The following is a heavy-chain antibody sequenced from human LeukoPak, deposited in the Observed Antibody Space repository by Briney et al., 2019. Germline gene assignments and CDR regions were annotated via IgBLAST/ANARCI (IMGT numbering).Heavy chain of an antibody. Sequence: GGSLRLSCAASGFTFSSYEMNWVRQAPGKGLEWVSSISGSSSYIYYADSVKGRFSISRDNAKNSLYLQMSSLRAEDTAVYYCARDLLGWELHYFDYWGQGTLVTVSS. CDR1: GFTFSSYE. J-gene: IGHJ4*02. CDR3: ARDLLGWELHYFDY. CDR2: ISGSSSYI. V-gene: IGHV3-21*01. D-gene: IGHD1-26*01.